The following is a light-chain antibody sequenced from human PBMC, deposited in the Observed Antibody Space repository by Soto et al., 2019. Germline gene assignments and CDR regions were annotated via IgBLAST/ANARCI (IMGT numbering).Light chain of an antibody. CDR2: AAS. CDR3: QKYHSAPLT. J-gene: IGKJ4*01. CDR1: QGIGVY. Sequence: GDRVTITCRASQGIGVYLAWFQQKPGKVPKLLIYAASALQSGVPSRFSGSGSGTDFTLTISSLQPEDIATYYCQKYHSAPLTFGGGTRVEIK. V-gene: IGKV1-27*01.